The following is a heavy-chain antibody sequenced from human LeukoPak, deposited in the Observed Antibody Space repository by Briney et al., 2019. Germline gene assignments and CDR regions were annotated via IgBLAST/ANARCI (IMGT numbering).Heavy chain of an antibody. V-gene: IGHV3-9*01. Sequence: GRSLRLSCXASGFTFDDYAMHWVRHAPGKGLEWVSGISYNSDTIAYADSVKGRFTISRDNAKNSLYLQMNSLRAEDTALYYCAKDYCGGDCYSGWYFDLWGRGTLVTVSS. CDR1: GFTFDDYA. J-gene: IGHJ2*01. CDR3: AKDYCGGDCYSGWYFDL. D-gene: IGHD2-21*02. CDR2: ISYNSDTI.